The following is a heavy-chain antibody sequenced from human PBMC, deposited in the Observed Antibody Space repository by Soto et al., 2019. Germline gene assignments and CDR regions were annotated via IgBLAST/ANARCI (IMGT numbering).Heavy chain of an antibody. V-gene: IGHV3-48*01. CDR3: AIDSLNYYYYMDV. J-gene: IGHJ6*03. Sequence: EVQLVESGGGLVQPGGSLRLSCAASGFTFSSYNMNWVRQAPGKGLEWISDISLSSSTIFYADSVKGRFTISRDNAKNSLYLQMNSLRAEDTAVYYCAIDSLNYYYYMDVWGKGTTVTVSS. CDR1: GFTFSSYN. CDR2: ISLSSSTI.